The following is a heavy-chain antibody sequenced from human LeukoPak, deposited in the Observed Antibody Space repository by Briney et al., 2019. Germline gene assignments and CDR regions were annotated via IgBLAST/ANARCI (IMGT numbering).Heavy chain of an antibody. Sequence: GASVKVSCKASGYTFTAYYIHWFGQAPGQGLEWMGWINPNNGATKYAQKFQDRVTMTRDTSITTVYMELSSLRCDDTAVYYCASGFGELLSPSPHDAFDIWGQGTMVTVSS. CDR2: INPNNGAT. CDR1: GYTFTAYY. J-gene: IGHJ3*02. D-gene: IGHD3-10*01. CDR3: ASGFGELLSPSPHDAFDI. V-gene: IGHV1-2*02.